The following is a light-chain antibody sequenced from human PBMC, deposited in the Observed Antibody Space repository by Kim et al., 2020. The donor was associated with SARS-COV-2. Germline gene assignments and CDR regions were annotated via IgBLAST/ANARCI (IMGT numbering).Light chain of an antibody. CDR2: GNN. Sequence: RGTTACSGSSSNSGAGYDVHWYQQLPGTAPKLLIYGNNNRPSGVPDRFSGSKSGTSASLAITGLQADDEADYYCQSYDNSLDGWVFGGGTQLTVL. J-gene: IGLJ3*02. V-gene: IGLV1-40*01. CDR3: QSYDNSLDGWV. CDR1: SSNSGAGYD.